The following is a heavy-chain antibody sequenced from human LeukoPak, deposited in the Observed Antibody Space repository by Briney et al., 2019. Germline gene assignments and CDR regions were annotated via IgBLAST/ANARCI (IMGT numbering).Heavy chain of an antibody. Sequence: ASVKVSCKASKYTFTGYYMHWVRQAPGRGLEWMGWINPNTGGTKYAQKFQGRVTMTRDTSISTAYMELSSLRSDDTAVYFCARERGYCSSTSCYTSGAFDSWGQGTMVTVSS. D-gene: IGHD2-2*02. V-gene: IGHV1-2*02. J-gene: IGHJ3*02. CDR3: ARERGYCSSTSCYTSGAFDS. CDR2: INPNTGGT. CDR1: KYTFTGYY.